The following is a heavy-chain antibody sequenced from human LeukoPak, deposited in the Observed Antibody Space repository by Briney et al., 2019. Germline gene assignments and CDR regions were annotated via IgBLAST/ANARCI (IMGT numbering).Heavy chain of an antibody. V-gene: IGHV3-23*01. J-gene: IGHJ4*02. CDR1: GLTFSSYG. Sequence: PGGSLRLSCAASGLTFSSYGMSWVRQAPGKGLEWVATISGRAYNTYYADSVKGRFTISRDNSANTVFLHMISLRAEHTALYYCAKHSGSYFIYYVDSWGQGTLVTVSS. D-gene: IGHD1-26*01. CDR2: ISGRAYNT. CDR3: AKHSGSYFIYYVDS.